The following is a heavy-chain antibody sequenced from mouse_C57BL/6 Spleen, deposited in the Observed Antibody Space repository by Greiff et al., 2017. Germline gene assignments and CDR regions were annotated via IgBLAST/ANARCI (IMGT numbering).Heavy chain of an antibody. J-gene: IGHJ1*03. V-gene: IGHV1-15*01. D-gene: IGHD2-1*01. Sequence: QVQLQQSGAELVRPGASVTLSCKASGYTFTDYEMHWVKQTPVHGLAWIGAIDPETGGTTYNQKFKGKAILTADKSSSTAYMGLRSLTSEDSAVYYCTRRFYDGNYEGYWYFDVWGTGTTVTVSS. CDR2: IDPETGGT. CDR1: GYTFTDYE. CDR3: TRRFYDGNYEGYWYFDV.